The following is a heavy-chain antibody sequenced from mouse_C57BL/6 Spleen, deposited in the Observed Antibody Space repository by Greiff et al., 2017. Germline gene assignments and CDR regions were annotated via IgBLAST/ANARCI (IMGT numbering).Heavy chain of an antibody. J-gene: IGHJ1*03. CDR1: GFTFSSYT. D-gene: IGHD1-1*01. CDR3: ARQGLLRLGYWYFDV. V-gene: IGHV5-9*01. CDR2: ISGGGGNT. Sequence: EVQGVESGGGLVKPGGSLKLSCAASGFTFSSYTMSWVRQTPEKRLEWVATISGGGGNTYYPDSVKGRFTISRDNAKNTLYLQMSSLRSEDTALYYCARQGLLRLGYWYFDVWGTGTTVTVSS.